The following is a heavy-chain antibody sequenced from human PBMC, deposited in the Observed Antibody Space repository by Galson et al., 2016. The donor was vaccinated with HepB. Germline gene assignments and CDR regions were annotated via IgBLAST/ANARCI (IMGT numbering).Heavy chain of an antibody. CDR2: INPSGGST. J-gene: IGHJ5*02. CDR3: ARGRLAFFDWGGGWFDP. Sequence: SCKASGYTFTSYYMHWVRQAPGQGLEWMGIINPSGGSTSSAQKFQGRVTMTRDTSTSTVYMELSSLRSEDTAIYYCARGRLAFFDWGGGWFDPWGQGTLVTVSS. V-gene: IGHV1-46*01. CDR1: GYTFTSYY. D-gene: IGHD3-9*01.